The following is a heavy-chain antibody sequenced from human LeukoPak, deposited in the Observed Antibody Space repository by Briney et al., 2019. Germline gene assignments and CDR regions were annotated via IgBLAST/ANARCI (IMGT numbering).Heavy chain of an antibody. Sequence: PSETLSLTCTVSGGSISSGGYYWSWIRQPPGKGLEWIGYIYHSGSTYHNPSLKSRVTISVGRSKNQFSLKLSSVTAADTAVYYCARSSGSYLYWGQGTLVTVSS. V-gene: IGHV4-30-2*01. CDR3: ARSSGSYLY. J-gene: IGHJ4*02. CDR1: GGSISSGGYY. D-gene: IGHD1-26*01. CDR2: IYHSGST.